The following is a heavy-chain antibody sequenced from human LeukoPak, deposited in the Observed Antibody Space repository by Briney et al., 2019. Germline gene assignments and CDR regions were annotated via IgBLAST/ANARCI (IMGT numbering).Heavy chain of an antibody. V-gene: IGHV3-73*01. J-gene: IGHJ5*02. CDR2: IRSKANSYAT. CDR3: TRSAYGDYGTA. CDR1: GFTFSGSA. D-gene: IGHD4-17*01. Sequence: PGGSLRLSRAASGFTFSGSAMHWVRQASGKGLEWVGRIRSKANSYATAYAASVKGRFTISRDDSKNTAYLQMNSLKTEDTAVYYCTRSAYGDYGTAWGQGTLVTVSS.